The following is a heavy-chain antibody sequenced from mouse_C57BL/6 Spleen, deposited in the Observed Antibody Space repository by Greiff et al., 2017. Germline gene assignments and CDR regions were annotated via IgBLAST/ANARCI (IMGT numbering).Heavy chain of an antibody. D-gene: IGHD2-4*01. CDR3: ARGSYDYDGDYYAMDY. J-gene: IGHJ4*01. Sequence: EVQLVESEGGLVQPGSSMKLSCTASGFTFSDYYMAWVRQVPEKGLEWVANINYDGSSTYYLDSLKSRFILSRDNAKNILYLQMSSLKSEDTATYYCARGSYDYDGDYYAMDYWGQGTSVTVSS. CDR2: INYDGSST. CDR1: GFTFSDYY. V-gene: IGHV5-16*01.